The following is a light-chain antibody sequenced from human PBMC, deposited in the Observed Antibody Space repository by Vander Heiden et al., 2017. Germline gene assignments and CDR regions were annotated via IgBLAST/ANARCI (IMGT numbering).Light chain of an antibody. CDR1: SSNIGATSD. J-gene: IGLJ3*02. Sequence: QSVLTQPPSASGAPGQRVTISCTGSSSNIGATSDVPWYQQLPGTAPKLLIYVNNNRPSGVPDRFSGSKSGTSASLAITGLQAEDEADYYCQSYDNNLSAWVFGGGTKLTVL. CDR2: VNN. V-gene: IGLV1-40*01. CDR3: QSYDNNLSAWV.